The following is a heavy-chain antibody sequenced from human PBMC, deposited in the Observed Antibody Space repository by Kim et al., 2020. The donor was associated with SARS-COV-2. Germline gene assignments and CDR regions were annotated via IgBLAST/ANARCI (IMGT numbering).Heavy chain of an antibody. Sequence: YNPSLKSRVTISVDTSKNQFSLKLSSVTAADTAVYYCARGPMIRWVYFDYWGQGTLVTVSS. D-gene: IGHD3-22*01. V-gene: IGHV4-34*01. J-gene: IGHJ4*02. CDR3: ARGPMIRWVYFDY.